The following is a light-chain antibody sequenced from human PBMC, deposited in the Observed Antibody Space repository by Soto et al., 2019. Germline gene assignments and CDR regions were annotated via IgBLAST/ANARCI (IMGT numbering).Light chain of an antibody. CDR1: ESISGW. CDR2: KAS. CDR3: T. J-gene: IGKJ1*01. Sequence: DIPMTQSPSTLSASVGDRVTITCRASESISGWLAWYQQKPGKAPKLVIFKASTLESGVPSRFSGSGSGTEFTLSISSLQPDDFATYPRTFGQGTKVEIK. V-gene: IGKV1-5*03.